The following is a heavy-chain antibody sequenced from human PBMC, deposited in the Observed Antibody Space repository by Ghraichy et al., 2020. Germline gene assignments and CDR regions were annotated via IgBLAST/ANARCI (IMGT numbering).Heavy chain of an antibody. Sequence: SETLSLTCTVSGGSISSGSYYWSWIRQPAGKGLEWIGRIYTSGSTNYNPSLKSRVTISVDTSKNQFSLKLSSVTAADTAVYYCARERGGLLANWGQGTLVTVSS. J-gene: IGHJ4*02. CDR2: IYTSGST. D-gene: IGHD2-15*01. CDR3: ARERGGLLAN. V-gene: IGHV4-61*02. CDR1: GGSISSGSYY.